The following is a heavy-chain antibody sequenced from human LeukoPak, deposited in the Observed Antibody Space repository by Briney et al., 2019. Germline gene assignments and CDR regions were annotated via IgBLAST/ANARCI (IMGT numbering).Heavy chain of an antibody. D-gene: IGHD3-10*01. V-gene: IGHV3-74*01. J-gene: IGHJ6*02. CDR1: GFTFSSYW. Sequence: PGGSLRPSCAASGFTFSSYWMHWVRQAPGKGLVWVSRINTDGSSTSYADSVKGRFTISRDNAENSLFLQMNSLRAEDTAVYYCAVPPLSGSGSSRPLAGVDVWGQGTTVTVSS. CDR2: INTDGSST. CDR3: AVPPLSGSGSSRPLAGVDV.